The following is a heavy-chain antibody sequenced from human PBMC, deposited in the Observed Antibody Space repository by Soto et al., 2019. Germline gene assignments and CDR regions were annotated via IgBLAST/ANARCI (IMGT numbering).Heavy chain of an antibody. CDR1: GYTFTGYY. CDR3: ARSALPGEVTTSLTFDY. J-gene: IGHJ4*02. Sequence: ASVKVSCKASGYTFTGYYMHWVRQAPGQGLEWMGWINPNSGGTNYAQKFQAWVTMTRDTSISTAYMELSRLRSDDTAVYYCARSALPGEVTTSLTFDYWGQGTLVTVSS. V-gene: IGHV1-2*04. D-gene: IGHD5-12*01. CDR2: INPNSGGT.